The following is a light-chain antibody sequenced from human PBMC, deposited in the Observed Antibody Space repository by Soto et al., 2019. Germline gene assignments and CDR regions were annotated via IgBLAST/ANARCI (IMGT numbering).Light chain of an antibody. Sequence: EIVLTQSPGTLSLSPGERATLSCRASQSVTSNYLAWYQQKPGQAPRLLIFDASSRATGVPDRFSGSGSGTYFTLTISSLEPEDFAVYYCQQYGSSLTWTFGQGTEVEI. J-gene: IGKJ1*01. CDR3: QQYGSSLTWT. V-gene: IGKV3-20*01. CDR2: DAS. CDR1: QSVTSNY.